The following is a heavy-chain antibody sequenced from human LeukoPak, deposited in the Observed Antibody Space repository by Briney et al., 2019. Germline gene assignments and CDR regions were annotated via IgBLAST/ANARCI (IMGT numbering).Heavy chain of an antibody. D-gene: IGHD6-13*01. CDR2: INSNSGGT. V-gene: IGHV1-2*02. Sequence: ASVKVSCKASGYTFTDYYMHWVRQAPGQGLEWMGWINSNSGGTNYALKFQGRVTMTRDTSISTAYMELSRLRSDDTAVYYCARDFGIAAASNWFDPWGQGTLVTVSS. J-gene: IGHJ5*02. CDR1: GYTFTDYY. CDR3: ARDFGIAAASNWFDP.